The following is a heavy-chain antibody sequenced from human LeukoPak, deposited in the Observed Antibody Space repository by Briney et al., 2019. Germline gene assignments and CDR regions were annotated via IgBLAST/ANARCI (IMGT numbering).Heavy chain of an antibody. J-gene: IGHJ3*02. D-gene: IGHD3-10*01. Sequence: ASVKVSCKASGYTFTGYYMHWVRQAPGQGLEWMGWINPYSGGTNYAQKFQGRVTMTRDMSISTAYMELSRLRSDDTAVYYCARDSNFGDQLDAFDIWGQGTMVTVSS. V-gene: IGHV1-2*02. CDR1: GYTFTGYY. CDR2: INPYSGGT. CDR3: ARDSNFGDQLDAFDI.